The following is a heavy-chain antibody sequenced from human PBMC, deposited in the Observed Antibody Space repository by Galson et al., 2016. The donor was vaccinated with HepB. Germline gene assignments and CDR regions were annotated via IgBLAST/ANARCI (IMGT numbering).Heavy chain of an antibody. CDR3: ARYAQIKDGSFNWFDP. V-gene: IGHV5-51*01. D-gene: IGHD2-8*01. CDR2: IYLGDSDT. Sequence: QSGAEVKKPGESLKISCKGSGYSFTTYWIGWVRQMPGKGLEWMGIIYLGDSDTRYSPSFQGQVTISADKSISTAYLQWTSLKASDTAMYYCARYAQIKDGSFNWFDPWGQGTLVTVSS. J-gene: IGHJ5*02. CDR1: GYSFTTYW.